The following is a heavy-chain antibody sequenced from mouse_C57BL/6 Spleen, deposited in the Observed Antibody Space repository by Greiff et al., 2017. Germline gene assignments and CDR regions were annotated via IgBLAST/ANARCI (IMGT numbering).Heavy chain of an antibody. V-gene: IGHV1-22*01. CDR3: ARELRRELDY. CDR2: INPNNGGT. Sequence: VQLQQSGPELVKPGASVKISCKASGYTFTDYNMPWVKQSHGKSLEWIGLINPNNGGTSYNQKFKGKATLTVNKSSSTAYMQLRSLTSEVSAVYYCARELRRELDYWGQVTSVTVSS. J-gene: IGHJ2*02. CDR1: GYTFTDYN.